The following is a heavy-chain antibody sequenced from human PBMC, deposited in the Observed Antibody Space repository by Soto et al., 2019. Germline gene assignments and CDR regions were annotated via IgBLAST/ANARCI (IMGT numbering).Heavy chain of an antibody. CDR2: ISYDGSNK. CDR3: AKVVTPKSIAAAGDY. Sequence: QVQLVESGGGVVQPGRSLRLSCAASGFTFSSYGMHWVRQAPGKGLEWVAVISYDGSNKYYADSVKGRFTISRDNSKNTLYLQMNSLRAEDTAVYYCAKVVTPKSIAAAGDYWGQGTLVTVSS. J-gene: IGHJ4*02. D-gene: IGHD6-13*01. V-gene: IGHV3-30*18. CDR1: GFTFSSYG.